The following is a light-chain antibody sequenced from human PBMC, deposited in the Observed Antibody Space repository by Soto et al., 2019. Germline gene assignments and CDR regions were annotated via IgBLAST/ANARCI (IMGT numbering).Light chain of an antibody. Sequence: QSVLTQPASVSGSPGQSITISCTGTSSDVGGYNYVSWYQQHPGKAPKLMIHDVSNRPSGVSNRFSDSKSGNTASLTISGLQAEDEADYYCSSYTSSSTLRVFGTGTKVTV. CDR2: DVS. CDR3: SSYTSSSTLRV. V-gene: IGLV2-14*01. CDR1: SSDVGGYNY. J-gene: IGLJ1*01.